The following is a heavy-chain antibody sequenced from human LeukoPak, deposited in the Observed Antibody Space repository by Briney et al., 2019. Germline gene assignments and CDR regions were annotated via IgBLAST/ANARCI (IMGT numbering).Heavy chain of an antibody. V-gene: IGHV3-21*06. J-gene: IGHJ4*02. D-gene: IGHD2-2*01. Sequence: GGSLRLSCAASGFAFSNYNMKWVRRAPGKGLEWFSFISTTSTYIYYADSVKGRFTVSRDNSKNLLYLQMDSLRVEDTAVYYCARAGTCSSTSCDGGIEYWGQGTLVTVSS. CDR3: ARAGTCSSTSCDGGIEY. CDR1: GFAFSNYN. CDR2: ISTTSTYI.